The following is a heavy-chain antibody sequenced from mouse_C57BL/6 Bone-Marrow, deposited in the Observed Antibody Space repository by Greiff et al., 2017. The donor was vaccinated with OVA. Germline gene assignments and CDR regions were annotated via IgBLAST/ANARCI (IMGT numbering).Heavy chain of an antibody. D-gene: IGHD2-5*01. CDR2: ISSGSSTI. J-gene: IGHJ4*01. CDR3: ARQGHPYYSNYENAMDY. CDR1: GFTFSDYG. Sequence: EVKVVESGGGLVKPGGSLKLSCAASGFTFSDYGMHWVRQAPEKGLEWVAYISSGSSTIYYADTVKGRFTISRDNAKNTLFLQMTSLRSEDTAMYYCARQGHPYYSNYENAMDYWGQGTSVTVSS. V-gene: IGHV5-17*01.